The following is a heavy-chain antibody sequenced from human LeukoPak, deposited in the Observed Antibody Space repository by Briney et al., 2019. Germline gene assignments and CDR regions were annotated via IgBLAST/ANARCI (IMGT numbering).Heavy chain of an antibody. CDR2: INPSGGST. J-gene: IGHJ6*02. Sequence: ASVKVSCKASGYTFTGYYMHWVRLAPGQGLGWMGIINPSGGSTSYAQKFQGRVTMTRDTSTSTVYMELSSLRSEDTAVYYCASARQYYYGMDVWGQGTTVTVSS. CDR3: ASARQYYYGMDV. V-gene: IGHV1-46*01. CDR1: GYTFTGYY.